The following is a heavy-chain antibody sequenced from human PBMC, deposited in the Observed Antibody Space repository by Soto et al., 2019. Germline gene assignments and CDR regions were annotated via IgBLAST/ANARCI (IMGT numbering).Heavy chain of an antibody. CDR1: GGSISSSSYY. CDR3: ARLRGYCSSTSCNFDY. J-gene: IGHJ4*02. V-gene: IGHV4-39*01. Sequence: SETLSLTCTVSGGSISSSSYYWGWIRQPPGKGLEWIGSIYYSGSTYYNPSLKSRVTISVDTSKNQFSLKLSSVTAADTAVYYCARLRGYCSSTSCNFDYWGQGTLVTVSS. D-gene: IGHD2-2*01. CDR2: IYYSGST.